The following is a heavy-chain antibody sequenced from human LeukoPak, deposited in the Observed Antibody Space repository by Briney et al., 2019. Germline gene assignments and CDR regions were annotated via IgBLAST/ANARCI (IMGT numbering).Heavy chain of an antibody. CDR3: AREVVVTAIDYFDY. D-gene: IGHD2-21*02. V-gene: IGHV4-59*06. J-gene: IGHJ4*02. Sequence: SETLSLTCTVSGGSISSYYWSWIRQPPGKGLEWIGYIYYSGSTYYNPSLKSRVTISVDTSKNQFSLKLSSVTAADTAVYYCAREVVVTAIDYFDYWGQGTLVTVSS. CDR1: GGSISSYY. CDR2: IYYSGST.